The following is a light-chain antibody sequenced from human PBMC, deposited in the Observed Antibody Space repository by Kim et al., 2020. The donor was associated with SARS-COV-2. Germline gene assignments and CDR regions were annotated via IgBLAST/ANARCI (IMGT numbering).Light chain of an antibody. CDR1: QSVTGSY. Sequence: EIVLTQSPGTLSLSPGERATLSCRASQSVTGSYLAWYQQKPGQAPRLLIYGASNRATGIPDRFSGSGSGTDFTLIISRLEPVDFAVYYCQQYGGSPWTFGQGTKVDIK. V-gene: IGKV3-20*01. CDR2: GAS. J-gene: IGKJ1*01. CDR3: QQYGGSPWT.